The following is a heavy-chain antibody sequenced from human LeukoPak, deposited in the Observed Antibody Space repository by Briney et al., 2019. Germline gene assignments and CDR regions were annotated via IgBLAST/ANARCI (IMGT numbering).Heavy chain of an antibody. CDR1: GDSISSSY. J-gene: IGHJ6*02. CDR3: ARDFAVTTAYYYGVDV. D-gene: IGHD4-17*01. Sequence: SETLSLTCTVSGDSISSSYWTWIRQPPGKGLEWIGFIYYSGTTDYNPSLRSRVTISVDTPKNQFSLKLTSVTAADTAVYYCARDFAVTTAYYYGVDVWGQGITVTVSS. V-gene: IGHV4-59*01. CDR2: IYYSGTT.